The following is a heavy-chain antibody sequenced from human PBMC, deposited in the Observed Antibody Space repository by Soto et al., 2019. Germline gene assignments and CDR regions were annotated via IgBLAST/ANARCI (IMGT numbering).Heavy chain of an antibody. CDR3: AREISSSWMDV. CDR1: GYTFTANY. J-gene: IGHJ6*02. D-gene: IGHD6-13*01. V-gene: IGHV1-2*04. CDR2: INPNSGAT. Sequence: ASVKVSSKASGYTFTANYLHWVRQAPGQGLEWMGWINPNSGATNYAQRFQAWVTMTRDTSISTAYMELSRLTSDDTAVYYCAREISSSWMDVWGQGTTVTVSS.